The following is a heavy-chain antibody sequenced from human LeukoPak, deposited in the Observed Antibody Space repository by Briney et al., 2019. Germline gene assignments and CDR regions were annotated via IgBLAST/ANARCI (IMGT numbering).Heavy chain of an antibody. CDR1: GFTFSSYE. CDR3: ARDSSSYWFFDL. J-gene: IGHJ2*01. CDR2: ISSSGSTI. V-gene: IGHV3-48*03. Sequence: GGSLRVSCAASGFTFSSYEINWVRQAPGKGLEWVSYISSSGSTIYYADSVKGRFTISRDNAKNSLFLQMNSLRAEDTAVYYCARDSSSYWFFDLWGRGTLVTVSS.